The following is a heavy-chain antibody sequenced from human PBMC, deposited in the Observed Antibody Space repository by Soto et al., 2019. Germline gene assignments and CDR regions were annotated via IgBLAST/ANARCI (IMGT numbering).Heavy chain of an antibody. Sequence: GGSLRLSCAASGFTFSSYGMHWVRQAPGKGLEWVAVISYDGSNKYYADSVKGRFTISRDNSKNTLYLQMNSLRAEDTAVYYCAKDRQLDGYCSGGSCPTFNGMDVWGQGTTVTVAS. V-gene: IGHV3-30*18. CDR1: GFTFSSYG. CDR2: ISYDGSNK. J-gene: IGHJ6*02. CDR3: AKDRQLDGYCSGGSCPTFNGMDV. D-gene: IGHD2-15*01.